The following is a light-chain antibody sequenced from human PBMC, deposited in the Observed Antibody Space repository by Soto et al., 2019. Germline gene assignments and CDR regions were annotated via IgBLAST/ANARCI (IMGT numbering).Light chain of an antibody. V-gene: IGKV3-11*01. CDR3: QQRSNWPLVT. CDR1: QSVSSY. CDR2: DAS. Sequence: EVVLTQSPATLSLSPGERATLSCRASQSVSSYLAWYQQKPGQPPRLLIYDASSRATGIPARFSGSGYGTDFTLTISSLDPEDFAMYYCQQRSNWPLVTFGPGTRVDIK. J-gene: IGKJ3*01.